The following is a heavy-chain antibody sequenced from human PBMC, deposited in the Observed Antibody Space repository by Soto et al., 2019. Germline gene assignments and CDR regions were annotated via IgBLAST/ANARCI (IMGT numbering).Heavy chain of an antibody. CDR3: ARDPSVIVGATLNWFDP. D-gene: IGHD1-26*01. Sequence: GGSLRLSCAASGFTSSSYSMNWVRQAPGKGLEWVSSISSISSYIYYADSVKGRFTISRDNAKNSLYLQMNGLRAEDTAVYYCARDPSVIVGATLNWFDPWGQGTLVTVSS. CDR2: ISSISSYI. V-gene: IGHV3-21*01. J-gene: IGHJ5*02. CDR1: GFTSSSYS.